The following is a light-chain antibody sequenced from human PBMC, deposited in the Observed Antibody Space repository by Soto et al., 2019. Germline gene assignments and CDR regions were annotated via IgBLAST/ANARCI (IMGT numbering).Light chain of an antibody. V-gene: IGKV1D-13*01. CDR2: DAS. CDR3: QQSHNYPPIT. Sequence: AIQLTQSPSSLSASVGDRVTITCRASQGISSALAWYQQQPGKAPKLLIYDASSLQSGVPTRFSGSGSGTEFTLTISSLQPEDFATYYCQQSHNYPPITFGQGTRLEIK. J-gene: IGKJ5*01. CDR1: QGISSA.